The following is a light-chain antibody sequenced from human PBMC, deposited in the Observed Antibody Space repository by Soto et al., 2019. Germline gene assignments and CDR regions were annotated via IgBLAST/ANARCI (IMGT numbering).Light chain of an antibody. Sequence: EIVLTQSPGTLSLSPGERATLSCRASQSVSSSYLAWYQQKPGQAPRLLIYGASSRATGIPDRFSGSGSGTDFPLTISRLEPEDFAVYYCQQYGSSPQTFGKGTKVDIK. CDR3: QQYGSSPQT. J-gene: IGKJ1*01. CDR1: QSVSSSY. V-gene: IGKV3-20*01. CDR2: GAS.